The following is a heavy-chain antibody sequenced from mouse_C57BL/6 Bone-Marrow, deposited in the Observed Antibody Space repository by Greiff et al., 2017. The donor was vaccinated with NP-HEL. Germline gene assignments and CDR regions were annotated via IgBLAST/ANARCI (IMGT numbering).Heavy chain of an antibody. CDR3: ARGPHYFDD. CDR2: IYPGDGDT. CDR1: GYAFSSSW. J-gene: IGHJ2*01. Sequence: QVQLQQSGPELVKPGASVKISCKASGYAFSSSWMNWVKQRPGKGLEWIGRIYPGDGDTNYNGKFKGKATLTADKSSSTAYMQLSSLTSEDSAVYFCARGPHYFDDWGQGTTRTVSS. V-gene: IGHV1-82*01.